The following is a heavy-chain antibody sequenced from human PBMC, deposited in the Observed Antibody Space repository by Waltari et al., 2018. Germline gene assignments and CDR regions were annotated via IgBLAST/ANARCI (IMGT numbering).Heavy chain of an antibody. J-gene: IGHJ4*02. Sequence: EEQLVESGGGLVQPGGSLRLSCVASGSIFSNYWMHWVRQVPGKGLVWVSRSSEDGSVANYADSVQGRFTVSRDNARNTLYLQMDSLRVEDTAVYYCARHLHYWGQGTLVTVSS. CDR1: GSIFSNYW. CDR3: ARHLHY. V-gene: IGHV3-74*01. CDR2: SSEDGSVA.